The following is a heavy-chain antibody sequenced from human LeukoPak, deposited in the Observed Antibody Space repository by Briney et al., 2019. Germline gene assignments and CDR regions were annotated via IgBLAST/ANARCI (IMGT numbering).Heavy chain of an antibody. CDR2: IRSKANSYAT. CDR1: GFTFSGSA. J-gene: IGHJ4*02. V-gene: IGHV3-73*01. CDR3: TSGGTYCSGGSCYFSFDY. Sequence: PGGSLRLSCAASGFTFSGSAMHWVRQASGKGLEWVGRIRSKANSYATAYAASVKGRFTISRDDSKNTAYLQMNSLKTEDTAVYYCTSGGTYCSGGSCYFSFDYWGQGTLVTVSS. D-gene: IGHD2-15*01.